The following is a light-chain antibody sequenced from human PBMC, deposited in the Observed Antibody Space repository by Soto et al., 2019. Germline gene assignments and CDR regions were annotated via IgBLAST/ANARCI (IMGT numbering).Light chain of an antibody. Sequence: QSVLTQPASVSGSPGQSITISCTGTRSDIGSYNYVSWYQLHPDKAPKLIIYEVTGRPSGVSDRFSGSKSGSTASLIISGLQAEDEADYYCSSYSSTDTLDVFGTGTKLTVL. V-gene: IGLV2-14*01. CDR3: SSYSSTDTLDV. CDR2: EVT. CDR1: RSDIGSYNY. J-gene: IGLJ1*01.